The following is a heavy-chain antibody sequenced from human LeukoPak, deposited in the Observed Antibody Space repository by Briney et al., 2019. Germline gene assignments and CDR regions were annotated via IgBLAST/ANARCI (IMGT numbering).Heavy chain of an antibody. CDR3: TSPNDYGDAGGFDF. CDR2: IRSKANSYAT. CDR1: GFTFSSSA. J-gene: IGHJ4*02. D-gene: IGHD4-17*01. Sequence: GGSLRLSCAASGFTFSSSAVHWVRQASGKGPEWVGRIRSKANSYATAYVASVKGRSTISRDDSKNTAYLQMNSLKTEDTAMYYCTSPNDYGDAGGFDFWGQGTLVAVSS. V-gene: IGHV3-73*01.